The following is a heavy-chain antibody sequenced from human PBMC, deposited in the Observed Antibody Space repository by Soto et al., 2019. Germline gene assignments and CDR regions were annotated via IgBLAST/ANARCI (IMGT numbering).Heavy chain of an antibody. CDR2: ISSSGSTI. Sequence: PGGSLRLSCAASGFTFSDYYMSLIRQAPGKGLEWVSYISSSGSTIYYADSVKGRFTISRDNAKNSLYLQMNSLRAEDTAVYYCARDRYYYDSSGYYAHAAFDIWGQGTMVTVSS. V-gene: IGHV3-11*01. CDR1: GFTFSDYY. D-gene: IGHD3-22*01. CDR3: ARDRYYYDSSGYYAHAAFDI. J-gene: IGHJ3*02.